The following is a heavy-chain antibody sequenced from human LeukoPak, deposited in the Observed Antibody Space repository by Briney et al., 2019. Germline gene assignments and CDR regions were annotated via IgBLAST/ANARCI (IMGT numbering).Heavy chain of an antibody. J-gene: IGHJ6*03. V-gene: IGHV3-21*01. CDR2: ISSSSSYI. CDR1: GFTFSSYS. CDR3: ARVLYYYYYMDV. Sequence: GGSLRLSCAASGFTFSSYSMNWDRQAPGKGLEWVSSISSSSSYIYYADSVKGRFTISRDNAKNSLYLQMNSLRAEDTAVYYCARVLYYYYYMDVWGKGTTVTVSS.